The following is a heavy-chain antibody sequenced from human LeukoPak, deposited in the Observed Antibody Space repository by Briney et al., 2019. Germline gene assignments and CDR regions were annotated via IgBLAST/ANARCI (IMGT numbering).Heavy chain of an antibody. D-gene: IGHD6-13*01. V-gene: IGHV3-23*01. CDR2: ISGGGGST. CDR3: AINRRSTSSWYYFDY. J-gene: IGHJ4*02. Sequence: GGSLRLSCAASGFTFSSYAMSWVRQAPGKGLEWVSGISGGGGSTYYADSVKGRFTISRDNSKNTLYLQMNSLRAEDTAVCYSAINRRSTSSWYYFDYWGQGTLVTVSS. CDR1: GFTFSSYA.